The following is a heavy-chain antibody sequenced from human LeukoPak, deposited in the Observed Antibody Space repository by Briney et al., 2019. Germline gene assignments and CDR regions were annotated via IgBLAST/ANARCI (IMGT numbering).Heavy chain of an antibody. Sequence: GGSLRLSCAASGFTFSSYEMNWVRQSPEKGLEWVSYISSSGSTIYYADAVKGRFTISRDNAKSSLYLQMSSLRAEDTAVYYCARDRGIVDRPGWLDFWGQGILVTVSS. V-gene: IGHV3-48*03. CDR2: ISSSGSTI. J-gene: IGHJ5*01. D-gene: IGHD6-6*01. CDR3: ARDRGIVDRPGWLDF. CDR1: GFTFSSYE.